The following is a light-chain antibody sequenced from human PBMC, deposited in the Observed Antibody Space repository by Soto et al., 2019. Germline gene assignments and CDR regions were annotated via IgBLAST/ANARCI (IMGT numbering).Light chain of an antibody. V-gene: IGKV1-12*01. CDR3: QQTNSFPIT. CDR1: QGISSW. CDR2: SAS. J-gene: IGKJ1*01. Sequence: IWMTQSPSLLSASRGDRVTITCRASQGISSWLAWYQQKTGAAPKILIYSASSLESGVPSRFRGSGSGTDFTLPLSSLQPEDFSTYYCQQTNSFPITFGQGTKVDIK.